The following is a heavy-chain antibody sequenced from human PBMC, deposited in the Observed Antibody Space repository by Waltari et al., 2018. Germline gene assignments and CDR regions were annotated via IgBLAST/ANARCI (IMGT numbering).Heavy chain of an antibody. CDR3: AREWSNATTWFGGYFDL. CDR2: IYNDGST. V-gene: IGHV3-53*01. J-gene: IGHJ4*02. CDR1: GFTVRDNY. Sequence: GGSLRLSCAASGFTVRDNYMTWVRQAPGKGLEWVSVIYNDGSTFYAESVKGRFTISREISRNEVSLQMHSVRGDDAGIYYCAREWSNATTWFGGYFDLWGQGTQVIVSS. D-gene: IGHD3-16*01.